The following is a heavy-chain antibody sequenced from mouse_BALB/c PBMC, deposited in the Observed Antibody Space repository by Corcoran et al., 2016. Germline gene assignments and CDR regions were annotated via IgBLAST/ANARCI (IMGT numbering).Heavy chain of an antibody. D-gene: IGHD2-4*01. J-gene: IGHJ1*01. CDR2: ISYDGSN. V-gene: IGHV3-6*02. CDR1: GYSITSGYY. Sequence: DVQLQESGPGLVKPSQSLSLTCSVTGYSITSGYYWNWIRQFPGNKLEWMGYISYDGSNNYNPSLKNRISITRDTSKNQFFLKLNSVTTEDTATYYCASWGLRLWYFDVWCAGTTVTVSS. CDR3: ASWGLRLWYFDV.